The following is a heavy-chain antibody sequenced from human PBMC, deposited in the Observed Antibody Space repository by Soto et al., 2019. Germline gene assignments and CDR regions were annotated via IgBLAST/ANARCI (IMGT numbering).Heavy chain of an antibody. CDR3: AREVLWARYFDY. CDR1: GFIFSNYV. D-gene: IGHD3-10*01. J-gene: IGHJ4*02. CDR2: VSYDGTTK. Sequence: QVQLVESGGGVVQPGRSLRLSCAAYGFIFSNYVMYWVRQAPGKGLEWVAFVSYDGTTKSYADSVKGRFTISRDNSQNTLYLQMNSLRPEDTGVYYCAREVLWARYFDYWGQGTLVTVSS. V-gene: IGHV3-30-3*01.